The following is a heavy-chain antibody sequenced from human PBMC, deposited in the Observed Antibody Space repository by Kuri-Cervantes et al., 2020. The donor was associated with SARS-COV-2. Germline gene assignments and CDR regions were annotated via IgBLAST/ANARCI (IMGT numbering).Heavy chain of an antibody. J-gene: IGHJ4*02. CDR3: AKAFYGGNRGGVDY. V-gene: IGHV3-9*01. CDR1: GFTFDAYA. Sequence: GGSLRLSCAASGFTFDAYAMHWVRQAPGKGLEWVSGISWNSGSIGYADSVKGRFTISRDNAKNSLYLQMNSLRAEDTALYYCAKAFYGGNRGGVDYWGRGTLVTVSS. CDR2: ISWNSGSI. D-gene: IGHD4-23*01.